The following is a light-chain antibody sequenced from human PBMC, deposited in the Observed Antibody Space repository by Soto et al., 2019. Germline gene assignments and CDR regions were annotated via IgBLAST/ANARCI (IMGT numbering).Light chain of an antibody. CDR3: QQYDTWPLT. Sequence: EIVLTQSPATLSLSPVERATLSCRASQSVSSYLAWYQQKPGQAPRLLIYGASTRATGIPARFSGSGSGTEFTLTISSLQSEDFAVYYCQQYDTWPLTFGGGTKVDIK. CDR2: GAS. CDR1: QSVSSY. J-gene: IGKJ4*01. V-gene: IGKV3-15*01.